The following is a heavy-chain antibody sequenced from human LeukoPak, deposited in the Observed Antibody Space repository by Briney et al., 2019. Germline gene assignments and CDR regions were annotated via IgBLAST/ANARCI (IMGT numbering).Heavy chain of an antibody. Sequence: PSQTLPLTCTVSGGSISSGGYYWSWIRQHPGKGLEWIGYIYYSGSTYYNPSLKSRVTISVDTSKNQFSLKLSSVTAADTAVYYCARGGVGPVPWIQLWLLDYWGQGTLVTVSS. V-gene: IGHV4-31*03. CDR3: ARGGVGPVPWIQLWLLDY. D-gene: IGHD5-18*01. CDR2: IYYSGST. CDR1: GGSISSGGYY. J-gene: IGHJ4*02.